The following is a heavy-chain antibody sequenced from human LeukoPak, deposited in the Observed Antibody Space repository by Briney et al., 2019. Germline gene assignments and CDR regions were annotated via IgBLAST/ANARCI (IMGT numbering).Heavy chain of an antibody. CDR2: INHSGST. CDR1: GGSFSVYY. V-gene: IGHV4-34*01. Sequence: SETLSLTCAVYGGSFSVYYWSWLRQPPGKGLEWLVEINHSGSTNYNPSLKSRVTISVDTSKNQFSLKLSSVTAADTAVYYCARGDRGYDYVWGKGPPPPPDYWGQGTLVTVSS. J-gene: IGHJ4*02. CDR3: ARGDRGYDYVWGKGPPPPPDY. D-gene: IGHD3-16*01.